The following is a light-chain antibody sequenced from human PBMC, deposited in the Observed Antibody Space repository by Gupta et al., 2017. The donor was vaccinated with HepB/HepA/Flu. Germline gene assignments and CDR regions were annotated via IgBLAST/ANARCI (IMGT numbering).Light chain of an antibody. V-gene: IGKV1D-12*01. Sequence: DTQMTQSPSSVSASVGDRVSITCRASQGISTRLAWYQQKPGKAPKLLIYDASSLKSGVPSRFSGSGSGTHFTLTINNLQPEDVATYYCRQASTFPFTFGPGTKVDFK. CDR3: RQASTFPFT. CDR1: QGISTR. CDR2: DAS. J-gene: IGKJ3*01.